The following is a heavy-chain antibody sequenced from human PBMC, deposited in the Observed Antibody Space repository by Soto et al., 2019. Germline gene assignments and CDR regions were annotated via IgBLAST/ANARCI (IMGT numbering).Heavy chain of an antibody. D-gene: IGHD3-22*01. V-gene: IGHV4-30-2*01. J-gene: IGHJ4*02. CDR1: GGSISSGGYS. Sequence: SETLSLTCAVSGGSISSGGYSWNWIRQPPGKGLEWIGYIYHSGSTLYNPSLKSRVTISVDTSKNQFSLNLSSVTAADSAVYYCARHAAAHSSGYTKYYFEYWGQGALVTVSS. CDR3: ARHAAAHSSGYTKYYFEY. CDR2: IYHSGST.